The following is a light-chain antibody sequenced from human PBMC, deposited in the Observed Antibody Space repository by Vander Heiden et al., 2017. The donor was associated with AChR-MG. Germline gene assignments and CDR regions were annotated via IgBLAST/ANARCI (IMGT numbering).Light chain of an antibody. J-gene: IGKJ4*01. CDR2: AAS. CDR1: QGISSY. V-gene: IGKV1-8*01. Sequence: AIRITQSPSSLSASTGDRVTITCRASQGISSYLAWYQQKPGKAPKLLIYAASTLQSGVPSRFSGSGSGTDFTLTISCLQSEDFATYYCQQDDSYPLTFAAGTKVEI. CDR3: QQDDSYPLT.